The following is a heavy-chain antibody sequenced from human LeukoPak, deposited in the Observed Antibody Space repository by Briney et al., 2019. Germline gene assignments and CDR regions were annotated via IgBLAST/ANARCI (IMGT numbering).Heavy chain of an antibody. CDR2: ISSSGSTI. D-gene: IGHD6-19*01. CDR3: ASTHSSGWLPVDY. CDR1: GFTFSDYY. V-gene: IGHV3-11*04. J-gene: IGHJ4*02. Sequence: GGSLRLSCAASGFTFSDYYMSWIRQAPGKGLEWVSYISSSGSTIYYADSVKGRFTISRDNAKNSLYLQMNSLRAEDTAVYYCASTHSSGWLPVDYWGQGTLVTVSS.